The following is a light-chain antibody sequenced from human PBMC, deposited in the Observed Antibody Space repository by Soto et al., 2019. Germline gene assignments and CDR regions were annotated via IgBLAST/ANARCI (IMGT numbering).Light chain of an antibody. CDR2: EVT. V-gene: IGLV2-14*01. J-gene: IGLJ1*01. CDR1: SSDIGGSKY. CDR3: SSYTSSGTLYV. Sequence: QSVLTQPASLSGSPGQSITISCTGTSSDIGGSKYVSWYQQHPGKAPKLMIYEVTYRPSGVSDRFSGSKSGNTASLTVSGLQAEDEADYYCSSYTSSGTLYVFGNGTKVTVL.